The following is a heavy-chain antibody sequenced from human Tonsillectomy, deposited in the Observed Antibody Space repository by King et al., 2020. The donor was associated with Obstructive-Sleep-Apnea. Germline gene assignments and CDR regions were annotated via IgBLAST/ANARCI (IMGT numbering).Heavy chain of an antibody. CDR1: GYIFTSYG. CDR3: ARDRVCSSTSCYGVDDYYGMDV. Sequence: VQLVESGAEVKKPGASVKVSCKASGYIFTSYGISWVRQAPGQGLEWMGWISPYNDNTNYAQKAQGRVTVTTDTSTSTAYMELRNLGSDDTAVYYCARDRVCSSTSCYGVDDYYGMDVWGQGTTVTVSS. V-gene: IGHV1-18*04. D-gene: IGHD2-2*01. J-gene: IGHJ6*02. CDR2: ISPYNDNT.